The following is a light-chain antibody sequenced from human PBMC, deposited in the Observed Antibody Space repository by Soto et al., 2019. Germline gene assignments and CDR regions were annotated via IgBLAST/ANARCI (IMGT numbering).Light chain of an antibody. Sequence: SYELTQPPSVSASPGQTARITCSGDALPKQYAYWYQQKPGQAPVLVIYKDSERPSGIPERFSGSSSGTTVTLTISGVQAEDEADYYCQSADSSGTYVVFGGGTKVTVL. J-gene: IGLJ2*01. CDR1: ALPKQY. V-gene: IGLV3-25*02. CDR2: KDS. CDR3: QSADSSGTYVV.